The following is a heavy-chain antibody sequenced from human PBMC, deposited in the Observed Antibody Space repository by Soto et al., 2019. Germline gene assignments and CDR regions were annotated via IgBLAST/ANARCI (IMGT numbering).Heavy chain of an antibody. CDR1: GFTFSSYG. J-gene: IGHJ5*02. D-gene: IGHD3-10*01. Sequence: GGSRGLCGAASGFTFSSYGKNWVRQAPGKGLEWAAVISYDGSNKYYADSVKGRFTISRDNSKNTLYLQMNSLRLEDTAVYYCAKDWNYHGLRIPGSWGRGPLSTVSS. CDR2: ISYDGSNK. CDR3: AKDWNYHGLRIPGS. V-gene: IGHV3-30*18.